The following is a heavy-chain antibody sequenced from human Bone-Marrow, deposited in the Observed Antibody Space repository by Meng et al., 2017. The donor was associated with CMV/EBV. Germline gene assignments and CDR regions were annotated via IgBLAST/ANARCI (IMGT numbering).Heavy chain of an antibody. CDR1: CYSFTRRG. Sequence: ALCYSFTRRGISWVRQAPGQGLEWMGWISAYNGNTNYAQKVQGRVTMTTDTSTSTAYMELRSLRSDDTAVYYCARGDIVVIPAAYDYWGQGTLVTVSS. D-gene: IGHD2-2*01. J-gene: IGHJ4*02. V-gene: IGHV1-18*01. CDR3: ARGDIVVIPAAYDY. CDR2: ISAYNGNT.